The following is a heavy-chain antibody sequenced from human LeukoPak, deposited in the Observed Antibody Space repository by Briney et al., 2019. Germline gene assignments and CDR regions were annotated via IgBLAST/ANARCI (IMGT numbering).Heavy chain of an antibody. CDR3: TGLSGFSSIY. CDR2: IRPDGSEA. Sequence: GGSLRLSSEASGFTFNSHWMNCVSQAPGKGLEWLANIRPDGSEAVYVDSVRGRFTISRDNAKNLVYLQMNNPRAEYTAVYYCTGLSGFSSIYWGQGVLVTVSS. CDR1: GFTFNSHW. D-gene: IGHD2-2*01. J-gene: IGHJ4*02. V-gene: IGHV3-7*01.